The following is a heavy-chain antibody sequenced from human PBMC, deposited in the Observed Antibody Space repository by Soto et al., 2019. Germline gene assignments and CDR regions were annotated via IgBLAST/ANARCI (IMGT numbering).Heavy chain of an antibody. CDR3: ARLPPVKARRNYYYYGMDV. Sequence: GTSVKVSCKASGGTISCYAICWVQQATKERREWMGGISPIFGTANYAEKFQGRVTITADESTSTAYMELSSLRSEDTAVYYCARLPPVKARRNYYYYGMDVWGQGTTVIVSS. CDR1: GGTISCYA. D-gene: IGHD6-6*01. V-gene: IGHV1-69*01. CDR2: ISPIFGTA. J-gene: IGHJ6*02.